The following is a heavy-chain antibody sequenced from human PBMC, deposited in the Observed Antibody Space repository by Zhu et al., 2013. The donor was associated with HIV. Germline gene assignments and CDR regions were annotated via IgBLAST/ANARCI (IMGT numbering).Heavy chain of an antibody. CDR3: ARENWNYGVSYYYYGMDV. J-gene: IGHJ6*02. CDR1: GGTFSSYA. Sequence: QVQLVQSGAEVKKPGSSVKVSCKASGGTFSSYAISWVRQAPGQGLEWMGGIIPIFGTANYAQKFQGRVTITADESTSTAYMELSSLRSEDTAVYYCARENWNYGVSYYYYGMDVWGQGTTVTVSS. V-gene: IGHV1-69*01. CDR2: IIPIFGTA. D-gene: IGHD1-7*01.